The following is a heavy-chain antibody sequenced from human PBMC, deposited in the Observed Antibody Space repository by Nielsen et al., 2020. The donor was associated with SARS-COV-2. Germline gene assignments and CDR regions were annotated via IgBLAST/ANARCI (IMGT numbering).Heavy chain of an antibody. D-gene: IGHD4-23*01. V-gene: IGHV4-59*08. Sequence: SETLSLTCTVSGGSISSYYWSWIRQPTGKGLEWIGHIYYSGSTNYNPSLKSRVTISVDTSKNQFSLKLSSVTAADTAVYYCARLIRSYGGIRYWYFDLGGRGTLVTVSS. CDR3: ARLIRSYGGIRYWYFDL. CDR2: IYYSGST. CDR1: GGSISSYY. J-gene: IGHJ2*01.